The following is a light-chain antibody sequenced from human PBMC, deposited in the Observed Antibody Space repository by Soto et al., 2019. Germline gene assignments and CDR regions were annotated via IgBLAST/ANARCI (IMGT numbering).Light chain of an antibody. CDR1: ERICSY. CDR3: QQSSSTPRT. J-gene: IGKJ1*01. V-gene: IGKV1-39*01. Sequence: DIQLTQSPSSLSASIGDRVTFICRASERICSYLNWYQHKPGNAPRLLIYAASTLQSGVPSRFIGSGSGTDFTLTISSLQPEDFATYYCQQSSSTPRTFGQGTKVDIK. CDR2: AAS.